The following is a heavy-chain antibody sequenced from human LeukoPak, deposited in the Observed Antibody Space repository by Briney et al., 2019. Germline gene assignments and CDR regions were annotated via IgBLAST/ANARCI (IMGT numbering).Heavy chain of an antibody. CDR1: GGSISSGGYS. Sequence: SETLSLTCAVSGGSISSGGYSWSWIRQPPGKGLEWIGYIYHSGSTYYNPSLKSRVTISVDRSKNQFSLKLSSVTAADTAVYYCARGTYYYGSGSWHYFDYWGQGTLVTVSS. V-gene: IGHV4-30-2*01. D-gene: IGHD3-10*01. CDR3: ARGTYYYGSGSWHYFDY. J-gene: IGHJ4*02. CDR2: IYHSGST.